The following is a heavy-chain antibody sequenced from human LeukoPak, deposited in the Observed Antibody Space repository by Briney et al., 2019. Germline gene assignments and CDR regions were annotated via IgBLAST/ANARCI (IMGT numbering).Heavy chain of an antibody. CDR3: AREIVGFGDYYMDV. CDR1: GGSISSYY. Sequence: SETPSLTCTVCGGSISSYYWSWIRQPPGKGLEWIGYIYYSGSTNYNPSLKSRVTISVDTSKNQFSLKLSSVTAADTAVYYCAREIVGFGDYYMDVWGKGTTVTVSS. D-gene: IGHD3-10*01. J-gene: IGHJ6*03. CDR2: IYYSGST. V-gene: IGHV4-59*01.